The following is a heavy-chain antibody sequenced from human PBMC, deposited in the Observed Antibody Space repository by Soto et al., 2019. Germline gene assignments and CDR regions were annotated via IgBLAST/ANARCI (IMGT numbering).Heavy chain of an antibody. V-gene: IGHV1-58*02. Sequence: SVKVSCKASGFTFTSSAMQWLRQARGQRLEWIGWIVVGSGNTNYAQKFQERVTITRDMSTSTAYMELSSLRSEDTAVYYCAAPRPNRYYYYYLDVWGKGTTVTVSS. CDR3: AAPRPNRYYYYYLDV. J-gene: IGHJ6*03. CDR1: GFTFTSSA. CDR2: IVVGSGNT.